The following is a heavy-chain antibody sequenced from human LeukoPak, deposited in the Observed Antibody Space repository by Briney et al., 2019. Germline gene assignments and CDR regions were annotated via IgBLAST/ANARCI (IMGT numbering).Heavy chain of an antibody. V-gene: IGHV3-11*01. CDR3: AKGSRSGYYHYFDY. D-gene: IGHD3-22*01. CDR1: GFTFSDYY. J-gene: IGHJ4*02. Sequence: GGSLRLSCAASGFTFSDYYMSWIRQAPGKGLEWVSYISSSGSTIYYADSVKGRFTISRDNSKNTLYLQMNSLRAEDTAVYYCAKGSRSGYYHYFDYWGQGTLVTVSS. CDR2: ISSSGSTI.